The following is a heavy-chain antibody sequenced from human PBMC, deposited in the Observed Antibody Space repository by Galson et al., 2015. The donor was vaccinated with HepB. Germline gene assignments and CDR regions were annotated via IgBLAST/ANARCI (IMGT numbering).Heavy chain of an antibody. Sequence: SLRLSCAASGFTFSSYAMSWVRQAPGKGLEWVSVIYSGGTTYYADSVKGRFTISRDNSKNTLYLQLNSLRAEDTAVYYCARTVAGRFDYWGQGTLVTVSS. J-gene: IGHJ4*02. V-gene: IGHV3-53*01. CDR1: GFTFSSYA. CDR3: ARTVAGRFDY. D-gene: IGHD6-19*01. CDR2: IYSGGTT.